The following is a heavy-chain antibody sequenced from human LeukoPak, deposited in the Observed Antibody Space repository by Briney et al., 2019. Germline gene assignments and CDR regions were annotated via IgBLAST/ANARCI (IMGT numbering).Heavy chain of an antibody. CDR2: ISAYNGNT. Sequence: GASVKVSCKASGYTFTSYGISWVRQAPGQGLEWMGWISAYNGNTNYAQKLQGRVTMTTDTSTSTAYMELRSLRSDDTAVYYCARDAPLLLWFGELSGGYFDYWGQGTLVTVSS. CDR3: ARDAPLLLWFGELSGGYFDY. V-gene: IGHV1-18*01. D-gene: IGHD3-10*01. J-gene: IGHJ4*02. CDR1: GYTFTSYG.